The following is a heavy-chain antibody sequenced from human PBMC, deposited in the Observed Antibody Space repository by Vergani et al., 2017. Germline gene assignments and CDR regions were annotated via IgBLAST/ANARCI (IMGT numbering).Heavy chain of an antibody. D-gene: IGHD1-20*01. J-gene: IGHJ6*02. CDR3: ARFLTGTTIYYYYGMDV. Sequence: QVQLQESGPGLVKPSGTLSLTCAVSGVSISSSNWWSWVRQPPGQGLEWIGEIYHSGSTNYNPSLKSRVTIAVDKSKNQFSLKLSSVTAADTAVYYCARFLTGTTIYYYYGMDVWGQGTTVTVSS. V-gene: IGHV4-4*02. CDR2: IYHSGST. CDR1: GVSISSSNW.